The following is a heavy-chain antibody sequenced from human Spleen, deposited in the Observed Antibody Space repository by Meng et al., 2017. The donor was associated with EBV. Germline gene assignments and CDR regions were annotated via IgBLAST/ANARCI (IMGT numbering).Heavy chain of an antibody. CDR2: IYHDGNT. CDR3: ARDRRGAFAF. J-gene: IGHJ4*02. CDR1: GGSVSNSNW. V-gene: IGHV4-4*02. Sequence: LQESGPGLVKPSGTLSLTCAVSGGSVSNSNWWSWVRQPPGKGLEWIGEIYHDGNTNYNPSLRSRVTISVDRSKNQLSMRLNSMTAADTAVYYCARDRRGAFAFWGQGILVTVSS.